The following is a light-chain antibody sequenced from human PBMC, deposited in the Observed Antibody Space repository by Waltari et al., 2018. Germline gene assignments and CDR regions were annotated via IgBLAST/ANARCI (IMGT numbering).Light chain of an antibody. Sequence: EIVMTQSPATLSVSPGERATLSCRASQSVSNNLAWYQQKPGQTPRLLIYGASIRATGIPARFSGSGSGTEFTLTISSLQSEDFAVYYCHQYNRWPRTFGQGTRWKSN. CDR1: QSVSNN. V-gene: IGKV3D-15*01. J-gene: IGKJ1*01. CDR2: GAS. CDR3: HQYNRWPRT.